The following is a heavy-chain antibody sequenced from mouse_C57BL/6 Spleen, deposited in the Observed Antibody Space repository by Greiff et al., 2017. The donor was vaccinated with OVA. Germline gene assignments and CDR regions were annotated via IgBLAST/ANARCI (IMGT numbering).Heavy chain of an antibody. CDR1: GYTFTSYW. Sequence: QVQLQQPGAELVRPGSSVKLSCKASGYTFTSYWMHWVKQRPIQGLEWIGNIDPSDSETHYNQKFKDKATLTVDKSSSTAYMQLSSLTSEDSAVYYCARQDGSIDFDYWGQGTTLTVSS. CDR3: ARQDGSIDFDY. V-gene: IGHV1-52*01. J-gene: IGHJ2*01. CDR2: IDPSDSET. D-gene: IGHD1-1*01.